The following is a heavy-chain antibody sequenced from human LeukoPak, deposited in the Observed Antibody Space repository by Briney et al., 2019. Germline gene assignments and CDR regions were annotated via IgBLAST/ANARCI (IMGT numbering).Heavy chain of an antibody. CDR3: ARPMITFGGVIATDAFDI. Sequence: SETLSLTCTVSGGSISSYYWSWIRQPAGKGLEWIGRITIGGNNDYNPSLKSRVTMSADTSKNQFSLKLSSVTAADTAVYYCARPMITFGGVIATDAFDIWGQGTMVTVSS. CDR1: GGSISSYY. D-gene: IGHD3-16*02. V-gene: IGHV4-4*07. CDR2: ITIGGNN. J-gene: IGHJ3*02.